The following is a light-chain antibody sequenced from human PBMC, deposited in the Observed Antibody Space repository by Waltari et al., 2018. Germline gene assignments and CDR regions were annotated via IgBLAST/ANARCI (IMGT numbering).Light chain of an antibody. Sequence: DFQLTQSPSFLSASVGDSVTIPFRASQSISNYLAWYQQRPGGATKLLIYDASTLEGWVPSRFSGSGSGTEFTLTISSLQPEDFASYYCQQLYTFPRSFGGGTRLQIK. CDR2: DAS. V-gene: IGKV1-9*01. CDR3: QQLYTFPRS. CDR1: QSISNY. J-gene: IGKJ4*01.